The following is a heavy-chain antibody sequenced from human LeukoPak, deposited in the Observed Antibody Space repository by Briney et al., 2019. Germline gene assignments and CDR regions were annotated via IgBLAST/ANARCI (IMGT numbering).Heavy chain of an antibody. Sequence: SETLSLTCTVSGGSISGHFWSWIRQPPGKGLEWIGFVSYSGDTNYSPSFNGRVTISLDTSKSQFSLNLNSVTAADTAVYFCARGGASSRYFGYWGQGTRVTVSS. CDR3: ARGGASSRYFGY. D-gene: IGHD1-26*01. V-gene: IGHV4-59*11. J-gene: IGHJ4*02. CDR2: VSYSGDT. CDR1: GGSISGHF.